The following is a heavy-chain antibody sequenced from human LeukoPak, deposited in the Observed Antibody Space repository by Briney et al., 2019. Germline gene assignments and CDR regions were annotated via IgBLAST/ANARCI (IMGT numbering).Heavy chain of an antibody. V-gene: IGHV6-1*01. CDR1: GDSLYSTSTA. J-gene: IGHJ4*02. CDR3: ARGTAAPGFDF. CDR2: TYYRSKWGA. Sequence: SHTLSLTCAISGDSLYSTSTAWHSIRQSPSRGLECLGRTYYRSKWGANYALSVKSRVPNTAHTSKNQISLPLNSVPTEDTAVYYCARGTAAPGFDFWGQGTLVTVSS. D-gene: IGHD6-13*01.